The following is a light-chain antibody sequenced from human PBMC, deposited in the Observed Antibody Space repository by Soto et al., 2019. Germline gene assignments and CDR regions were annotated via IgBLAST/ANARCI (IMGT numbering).Light chain of an antibody. CDR3: QTWGPGTRV. Sequence: QPVLTQSPSASASLGASVKLTCTLSSGHSNYAIAWHQQQPEKGPRYLMKVNSDGSHIKGDGVPDRFSGSSSGAERYLTISSLQSEDETDYYCQTWGPGTRVFGGGTKVTVL. J-gene: IGLJ3*02. V-gene: IGLV4-69*01. CDR2: VNSDGSH. CDR1: SGHSNYA.